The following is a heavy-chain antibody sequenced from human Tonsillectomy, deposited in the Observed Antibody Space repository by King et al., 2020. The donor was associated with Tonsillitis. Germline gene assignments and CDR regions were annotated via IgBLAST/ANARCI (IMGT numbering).Heavy chain of an antibody. D-gene: IGHD2-15*01. CDR3: ARDGVGYWCVGSCYTYYGMDV. CDR2: ITYDGSNK. V-gene: IGHV3-30*04. CDR1: GFTFNSYT. Sequence: VQLVESGGGVFQPGRSLRLSGAASGFTFNSYTMHWVRKAPGKGLEGVTLITYDGSNKYYADSVKGRFTISRDTSKNTLFLQMRSLRAADTAVYYCARDGVGYWCVGSCYTYYGMDVWAQGTTVTVSS. J-gene: IGHJ6*02.